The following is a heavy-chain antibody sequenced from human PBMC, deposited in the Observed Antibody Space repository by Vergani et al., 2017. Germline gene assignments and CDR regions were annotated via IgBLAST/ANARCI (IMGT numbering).Heavy chain of an antibody. V-gene: IGHV3-11*04. D-gene: IGHD6-19*01. J-gene: IGHJ3*02. CDR1: GFTFSDYY. CDR2: ISSSGNTM. Sequence: QVQLVESGGGLVKPGGSLRLSCAASGFTFSDYYMSWIRQAPGKGLEWVSYISSSGNTMFYADSVKGRFTISRDNAKNSLYLQIDSLRAEDTAVYYCARVRQQWLVSDAFDIWGQGTMVTVSS. CDR3: ARVRQQWLVSDAFDI.